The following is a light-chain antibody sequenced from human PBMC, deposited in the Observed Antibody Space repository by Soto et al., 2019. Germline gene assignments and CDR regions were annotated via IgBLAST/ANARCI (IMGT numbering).Light chain of an antibody. CDR2: GAS. Sequence: DIELTQSPSSLSASVGDRVTITCRASQSISSYLNWYQQKGGKAPKLLIHGASSLQSGVPIRFSATGSGTDFTLTIMSLQPEDFATYYCQQSYGTLLSFGGGTKVEI. CDR3: QQSYGTLLS. CDR1: QSISSY. V-gene: IGKV1-39*01. J-gene: IGKJ4*01.